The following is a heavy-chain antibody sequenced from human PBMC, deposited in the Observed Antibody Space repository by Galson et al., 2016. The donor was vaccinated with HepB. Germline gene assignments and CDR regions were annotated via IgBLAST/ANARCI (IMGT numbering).Heavy chain of an antibody. D-gene: IGHD3-16*01. CDR1: GGSISSAVHY. Sequence: TLSLTCTVSGGSISSAVHYWIWLRQHPGEALEWIGYIYHSGTTYYNPSPKSRVIMSVDTSKNQFSLNLSSVTAADTAVYSCASERVAPGVGGQVYGMDVCGHGITVTVSS. J-gene: IGHJ6*02. V-gene: IGHV4-31*03. CDR2: IYHSGTT. CDR3: ASERVAPGVGGQVYGMDV.